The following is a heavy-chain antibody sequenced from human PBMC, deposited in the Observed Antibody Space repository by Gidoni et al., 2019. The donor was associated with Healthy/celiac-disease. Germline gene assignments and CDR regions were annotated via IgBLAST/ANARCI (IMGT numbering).Heavy chain of an antibody. Sequence: QVQLVQSVAEVMNPVSSVTFSFKASVVPFSSYAISWVRQAPGQGLEWMGGIIPIFGTANYAQKFQGRVTITADESTSTAYMELGSLRAEDTAVYYCARSIEARAGPFGYWGQGTLVTVSS. J-gene: IGHJ4*02. CDR2: IIPIFGTA. V-gene: IGHV1-69*12. CDR3: ARSIEARAGPFGY. D-gene: IGHD6-6*01. CDR1: VVPFSSYA.